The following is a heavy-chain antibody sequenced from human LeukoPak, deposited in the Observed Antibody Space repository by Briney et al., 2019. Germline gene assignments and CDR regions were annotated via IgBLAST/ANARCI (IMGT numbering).Heavy chain of an antibody. V-gene: IGHV4-59*01. D-gene: IGHD3-10*01. CDR3: ASHLNRDYFDY. Sequence: SETLSLTCTVSGGSISSYYWSWIRQPPGKGLEWIGYIYYSGSTNYNPSLESRVTISVDTSKNQFSLKLSSVTAADTAVYYCASHLNRDYFDYWGQGTLVTVSS. CDR2: IYYSGST. CDR1: GGSISSYY. J-gene: IGHJ4*02.